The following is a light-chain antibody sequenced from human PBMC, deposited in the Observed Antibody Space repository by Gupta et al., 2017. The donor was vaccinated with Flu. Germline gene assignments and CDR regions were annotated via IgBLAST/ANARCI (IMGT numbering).Light chain of an antibody. Sequence: DIQMTQSPSSLSASVGDRVTITCRASQTITKYLSWYQHKPGKAPKLLIYAASSLQSGVPSRFSGSGFGTDFTLTISRLQPEDFAMYYCQQTYESPRTFGQGTKLEI. CDR2: AAS. CDR3: QQTYESPRT. V-gene: IGKV1-39*01. CDR1: QTITKY. J-gene: IGKJ2*01.